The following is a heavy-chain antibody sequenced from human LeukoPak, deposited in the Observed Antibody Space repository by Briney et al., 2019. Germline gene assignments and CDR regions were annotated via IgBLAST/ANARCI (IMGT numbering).Heavy chain of an antibody. V-gene: IGHV4-59*01. CDR3: TREDRPYCPFAY. D-gene: IGHD1-26*01. CDR1: GGSIITYY. Sequence: SETLSLTCTVSGGSIITYYWSWIRQPPGKGLEWIGYISYSGTTDYNPSLKSRVTISVDTSKNQFSLKLSSVTAADTAVYYCTREDRPYCPFAYWGQGVLVTVSS. CDR2: ISYSGTT. J-gene: IGHJ4*02.